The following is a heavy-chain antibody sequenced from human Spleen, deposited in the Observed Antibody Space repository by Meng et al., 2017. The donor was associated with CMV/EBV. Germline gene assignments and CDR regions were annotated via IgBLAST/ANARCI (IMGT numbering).Heavy chain of an antibody. Sequence: GGSLRLSCAASGFTFSSYEMNWVRQAPGKGLEWVSYISSSGSTIYYADSVKGRFTISRDNAKNSLYLQMNSLRAEDTAVYYCARGLRYKRGWFDPWGQGTLVTVSS. CDR3: ARGLRYKRGWFDP. V-gene: IGHV3-48*03. CDR1: GFTFSSYE. J-gene: IGHJ5*02. D-gene: IGHD1-14*01. CDR2: ISSSGSTI.